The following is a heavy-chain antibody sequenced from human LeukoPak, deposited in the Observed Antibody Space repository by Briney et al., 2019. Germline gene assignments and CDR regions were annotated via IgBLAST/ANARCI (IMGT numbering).Heavy chain of an antibody. J-gene: IGHJ5*02. V-gene: IGHV4-39*07. Sequence: SETLSLTCTVSGGSISSSSYYWGWIRQPPGKGLEWIGSIYYSGSTYYNPSLKSRVTISVDTSKNQFSLKLTSVTAADTAVYFCARRGPPRTLLRGVKSGWFDPWGQGTLVTVSS. CDR2: IYYSGST. D-gene: IGHD3-10*01. CDR3: ARRGPPRTLLRGVKSGWFDP. CDR1: GGSISSSSYY.